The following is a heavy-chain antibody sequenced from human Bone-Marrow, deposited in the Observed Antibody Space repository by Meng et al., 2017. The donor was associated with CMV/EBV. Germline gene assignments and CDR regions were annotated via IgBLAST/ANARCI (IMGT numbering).Heavy chain of an antibody. D-gene: IGHD1-26*01. CDR2: ISSSGSTI. Sequence: GESLKISCAASGFTFSDYYMSWIRQAPGRGLEWDSYISSSGSTIYYADSVKGRFTISRDNAKNSLYLQMNSLRAEDTAVYYCARDGLGADGQPDYWGQGTLVTVSS. CDR3: ARDGLGADGQPDY. V-gene: IGHV3-11*01. J-gene: IGHJ4*02. CDR1: GFTFSDYY.